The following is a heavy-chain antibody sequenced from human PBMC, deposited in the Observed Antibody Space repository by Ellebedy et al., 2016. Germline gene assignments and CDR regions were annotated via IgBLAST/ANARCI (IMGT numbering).Heavy chain of an antibody. CDR3: ARDGAAYYDFWSGYYRGDYYYYYMDV. CDR1: GFTFSSYA. CDR2: ISGSGGST. D-gene: IGHD3-3*01. Sequence: GGSLRLSXAASGFTFSSYAMSWVRQAPGKGLEWVSAISGSGGSTYYADSVKGRFTISRDNSKNTLYLQMNSLRAEDTAVYYCARDGAAYYDFWSGYYRGDYYYYYMDVWGKGTTVTVSS. J-gene: IGHJ6*03. V-gene: IGHV3-23*01.